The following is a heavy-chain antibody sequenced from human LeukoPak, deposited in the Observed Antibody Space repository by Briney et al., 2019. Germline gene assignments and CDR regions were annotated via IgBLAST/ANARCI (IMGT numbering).Heavy chain of an antibody. D-gene: IGHD6-13*01. CDR3: AKESSSSWYSEANWYFDL. CDR1: EFTFSSYA. CDR2: ISYDGYNK. J-gene: IGHJ2*01. Sequence: PGRSLRLSCAASEFTFSSYAMHWVRQAPGKGLEWVAVISYDGYNKYYADSVKGRFTISRDNSKNTLYLQMNSLRAEDTAVYYCAKESSSSWYSEANWYFDLWGRGTLVTVSS. V-gene: IGHV3-30-3*01.